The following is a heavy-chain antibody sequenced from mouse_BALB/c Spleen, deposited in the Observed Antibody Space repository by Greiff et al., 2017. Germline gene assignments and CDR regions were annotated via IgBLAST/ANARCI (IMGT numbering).Heavy chain of an antibody. CDR2: INPYNGAT. V-gene: IGHV1-26*01. CDR1: GYSFTGYY. D-gene: IGHD2-4*01. CDR3: AGGGASSTMSTTDYAMDY. J-gene: IGHJ4*01. Sequence: EVQLQQSGPELVKPGASVKISCKASGYSFTGYYMHWVKQSHVKSLEWIGRINPYNGATSYNQNFKDKASLTVDKSSSTAYMELHSLTSEDSAVYYCAGGGASSTMSTTDYAMDYWGQGTSVTVSS.